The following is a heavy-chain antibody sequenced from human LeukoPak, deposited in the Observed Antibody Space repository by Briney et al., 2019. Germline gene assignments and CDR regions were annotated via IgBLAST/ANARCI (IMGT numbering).Heavy chain of an antibody. J-gene: IGHJ4*02. CDR3: ATVWRWLQFDGY. V-gene: IGHV1-24*01. Sequence: ASVKVSCKASGYTFTSYYMHWVRQAPGKGLEWMGGFDPEDGETIYAQKFQGRVTMTEDTSTDTAYMELSSLRSEDTAVYYCATVWRWLQFDGYWGQGTLVTVSS. CDR2: FDPEDGET. D-gene: IGHD5-24*01. CDR1: GYTFTSYY.